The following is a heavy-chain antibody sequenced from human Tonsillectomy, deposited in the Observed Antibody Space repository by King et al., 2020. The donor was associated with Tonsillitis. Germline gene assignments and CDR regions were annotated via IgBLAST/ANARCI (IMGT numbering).Heavy chain of an antibody. CDR3: ARDAGYSSGFYDY. J-gene: IGHJ4*02. CDR2: IYSGGST. Sequence: VQLVESGGGLVQPGGSLRLSCAASGFIVRSNYMSWVRQAPGKGLEWGSVIYSGGSTYYADSVKGRFTISRDNSKNTVYLQMNTLKAEDTAVYYCARDAGYSSGFYDYWGQGTLVTVSS. CDR1: GFIVRSNY. D-gene: IGHD5-18*01. V-gene: IGHV3-66*01.